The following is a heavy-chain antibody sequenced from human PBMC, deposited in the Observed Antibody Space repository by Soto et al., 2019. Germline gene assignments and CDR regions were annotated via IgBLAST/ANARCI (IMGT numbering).Heavy chain of an antibody. J-gene: IGHJ3*02. CDR1: GFSLTTFAEA. D-gene: IGHD6-19*01. Sequence: SGPTLVKPTETLTLTCTFSGFSLTTFAEAVGWIRQPPGKALEWLALIYWNDDKRYSPSLRGRLTITRDTSKNQVVLEMADMDPIDTGTYYCTHGPGRMSVPATRAFDIWGQGTMVTVSS. V-gene: IGHV2-5*01. CDR3: THGPGRMSVPATRAFDI. CDR2: IYWNDDK.